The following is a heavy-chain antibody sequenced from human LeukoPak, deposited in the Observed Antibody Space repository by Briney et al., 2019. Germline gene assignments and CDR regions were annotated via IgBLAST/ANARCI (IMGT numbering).Heavy chain of an antibody. CDR3: ARGDSSGARKYYYYYTVV. J-gene: IGHJ6*03. V-gene: IGHV4-59*01. CDR1: GGSISSYY. Sequence: SETLSLTCTVSGGSISSYYWSWIRQPPGKGLEWIGYIYYSGSTNYNPSLKSRVTISVDTSKNQFSLKLSSVTAADTAVYYCARGDSSGARKYYYYYTVVGGEGTTVTVSS. D-gene: IGHD1-14*01. CDR2: IYYSGST.